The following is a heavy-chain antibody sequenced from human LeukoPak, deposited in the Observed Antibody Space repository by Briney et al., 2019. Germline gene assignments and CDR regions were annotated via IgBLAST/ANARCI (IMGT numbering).Heavy chain of an antibody. J-gene: IGHJ4*02. Sequence: PSETLSLTCTVSGGSINIYYWSWIRQPPGKGLEWIGYIYYSGSTSYNPSLKSRVTISVDTSKNQFSLKLRSVTAADTAVYFCAREASRAGTYYFDYWGQGTLLTVSS. V-gene: IGHV4-59*01. CDR3: AREASRAGTYYFDY. CDR2: IYYSGST. CDR1: GGSINIYY. D-gene: IGHD3-10*01.